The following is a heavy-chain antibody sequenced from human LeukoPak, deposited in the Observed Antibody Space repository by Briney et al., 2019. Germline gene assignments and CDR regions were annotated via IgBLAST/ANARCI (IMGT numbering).Heavy chain of an antibody. CDR3: ARTPHMYYYDSSGSTNYFDY. D-gene: IGHD3-22*01. J-gene: IGHJ4*02. Sequence: SGPTLVNPTQTLTLTCTFSGFSLSTSGMCVSWIRQPPGKALEWLARIDWDDDKYYSPSLKTRLTISKDTSKNQVVLTMTNMDPVDTATYYCARTPHMYYYDSSGSTNYFDYWGQGTLVTVSS. CDR1: GFSLSTSGMC. V-gene: IGHV2-70*11. CDR2: IDWDDDK.